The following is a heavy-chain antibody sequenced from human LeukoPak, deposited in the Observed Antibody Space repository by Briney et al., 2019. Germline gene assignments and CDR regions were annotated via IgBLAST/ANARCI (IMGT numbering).Heavy chain of an antibody. CDR3: ARASAPGLFDY. CDR1: GGSFSGYY. V-gene: IGHV4-34*01. J-gene: IGHJ4*02. CDR2: IYYSGNT. Sequence: PSETLSLTCAVYGGSFSGYYWSWIRQPPGKDLEWIATIYYSGNTYYNPSLKSRVTISVDTSRNQFSLKLSSVTAADTAVYYCARASAPGLFDYWGQGTLVIVSS. D-gene: IGHD1-14*01.